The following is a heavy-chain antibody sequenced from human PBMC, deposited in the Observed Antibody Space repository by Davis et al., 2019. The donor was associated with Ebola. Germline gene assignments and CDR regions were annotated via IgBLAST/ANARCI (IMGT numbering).Heavy chain of an antibody. V-gene: IGHV3-23*01. J-gene: IGHJ4*02. CDR2: ISGSGGST. D-gene: IGHD1-7*01. CDR1: GFTFSSYA. CDR3: AKGGGGQNYNGVLDN. Sequence: PGGSLRLSCAASGFTFSSYAMSWVRQAPGKGLEWVSAISGSGGSTYYADSVKGRFTISRDNSNNTLYLQMNSLRVEDSAVYYCAKGGGGQNYNGVLDNWGQGILVTVSS.